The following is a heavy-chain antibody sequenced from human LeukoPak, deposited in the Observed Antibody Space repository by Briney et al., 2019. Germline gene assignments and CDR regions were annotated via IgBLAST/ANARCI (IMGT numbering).Heavy chain of an antibody. CDR1: GYSFTNYW. CDR3: ARHYSSAWFGY. CDR2: INCADSYT. Sequence: GESLKISCQGSGYSFTNYWIGWVRQMPGKGLEWLGNINCADSYTTYSPSFQGQVTISADKSISTAFLQWSSLKASDTAIYYCARHYSSAWFGYWGQGTLVTVSS. V-gene: IGHV5-51*01. D-gene: IGHD6-19*01. J-gene: IGHJ4*02.